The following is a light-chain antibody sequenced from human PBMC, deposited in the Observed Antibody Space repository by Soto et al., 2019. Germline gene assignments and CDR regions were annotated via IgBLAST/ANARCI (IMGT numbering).Light chain of an antibody. CDR3: QHRSNWPLT. V-gene: IGKV3-11*01. CDR2: DAS. J-gene: IGKJ4*01. CDR1: QSVSSY. Sequence: EIVLTQSPATLSLSPGEGATLSCRASQSVSSYLAWYQQKPGQAPRLLIYDASNRATGIPARFSGGGSGTDFTLTISSLEPEDFAVYYCQHRSNWPLTFGGGTKVEIK.